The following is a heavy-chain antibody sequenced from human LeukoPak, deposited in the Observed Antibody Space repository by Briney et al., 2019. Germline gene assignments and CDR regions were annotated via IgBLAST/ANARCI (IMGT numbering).Heavy chain of an antibody. CDR2: IIPIFGTA. J-gene: IGHJ5*02. D-gene: IGHD6-13*01. V-gene: IGHV1-69*13. CDR3: ARAGYSSSWYKGGFDP. Sequence: ASVKVSCKASGYTFTSYGISWVRQAPGQGLEWMGGIIPIFGTANYAQKFQGRVTITADESTSTAYMELSSLRSEDTAVYYCARAGYSSSWYKGGFDPWGQGTLVTVSS. CDR1: GYTFTSYG.